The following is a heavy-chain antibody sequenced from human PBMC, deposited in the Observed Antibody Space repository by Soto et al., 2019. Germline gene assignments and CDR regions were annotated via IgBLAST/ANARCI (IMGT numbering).Heavy chain of an antibody. V-gene: IGHV4-39*01. CDR2: ISYSDGS. CDR1: GGSISSRGSMSGRSFY. D-gene: IGHD2-8*01. Sequence: SEALSLTCTVSGGSISSRGSMSGRSFYWGWMRQPPGKGLEWIASISYSDGSFYNSSLKSRLTISVDTSKNQFSLSLRSVTAADTAVYYCASHRTFWPFDYWGQGTVVTVSS. J-gene: IGHJ4*02. CDR3: ASHRTFWPFDY.